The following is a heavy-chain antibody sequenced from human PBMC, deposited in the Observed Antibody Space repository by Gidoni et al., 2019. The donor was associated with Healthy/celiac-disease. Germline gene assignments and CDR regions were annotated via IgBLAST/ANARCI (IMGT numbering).Heavy chain of an antibody. CDR3: TLPPRYYYDSSGYSYFDY. V-gene: IGHV3-49*03. Sequence: EVQLVESGGGLVQPGRSLRFSCTASGFTFGDYAMSWFRQAPGKGLEWVGFIRSKAYGGTTEYAASVKGRFTISRDDSKSIAYLQMNSLKTEDTAVYYCTLPPRYYYDSSGYSYFDYWGQGTLVTVSS. J-gene: IGHJ4*02. D-gene: IGHD3-22*01. CDR1: GFTFGDYA. CDR2: IRSKAYGGTT.